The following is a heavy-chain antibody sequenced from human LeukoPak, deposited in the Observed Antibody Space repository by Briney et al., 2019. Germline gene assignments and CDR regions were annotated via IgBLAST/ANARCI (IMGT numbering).Heavy chain of an antibody. CDR1: GFTVSSNY. CDR2: IYSGGST. V-gene: IGHV3-53*01. D-gene: IGHD3-22*01. CDR3: AREDYDSSGYYDY. Sequence: GGSLRLSCAASGFTVSSNYMSWVRQAPGKGLEWVSVIYSGGSTYYADSVKGRFTISRDDSKNTLYLQMNSLRAEDTAVYYCAREDYDSSGYYDYWGQGILVTVSS. J-gene: IGHJ4*02.